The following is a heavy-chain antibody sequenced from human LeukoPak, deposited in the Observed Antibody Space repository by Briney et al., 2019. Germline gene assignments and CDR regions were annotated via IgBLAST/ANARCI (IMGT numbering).Heavy chain of an antibody. CDR2: ISYDGSNK. J-gene: IGHJ4*02. Sequence: GGSLRLSCAASGFTFSSYAMHWVRQAPGKGLEWVAVISYDGSNKYYADSVKGRFTISRDNSKNTLYLQMNSLRAEDTAVYYCAREYKGVRIVVVVAATRSPFDYWGQGTLVTVSS. D-gene: IGHD2-15*01. CDR1: GFTFSSYA. V-gene: IGHV3-30*04. CDR3: AREYKGVRIVVVVAATRSPFDY.